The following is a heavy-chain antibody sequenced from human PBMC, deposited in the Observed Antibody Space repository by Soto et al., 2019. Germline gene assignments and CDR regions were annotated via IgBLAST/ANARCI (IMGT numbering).Heavy chain of an antibody. Sequence: GGSLRLSCAASGFTFSSYSMNWVRQAPGKGLEWVSYISSSSSTIYYADSVKGRFTISRDNAKNSLYLQMNSLRDEDTAVYYCARVYYYDSSGYYHYGMDVWGQGTTVTVSS. J-gene: IGHJ6*02. CDR3: ARVYYYDSSGYYHYGMDV. CDR2: ISSSSSTI. V-gene: IGHV3-48*02. CDR1: GFTFSSYS. D-gene: IGHD3-22*01.